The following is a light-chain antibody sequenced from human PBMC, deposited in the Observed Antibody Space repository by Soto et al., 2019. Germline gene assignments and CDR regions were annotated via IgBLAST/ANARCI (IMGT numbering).Light chain of an antibody. V-gene: IGLV2-8*01. CDR1: SSDVGGYNY. CDR3: SSYAGSNNFGVV. CDR2: EVS. J-gene: IGLJ2*01. Sequence: QSVLTQPPSASGSPGQSVTISCTGTSSDVGGYNYVSWYQQHPGKAPKLMIYEVSKRPLGVPDRFSGSKSGNTASLTVSGLQAEDEADYYCSSYAGSNNFGVVFGGGTKVTVL.